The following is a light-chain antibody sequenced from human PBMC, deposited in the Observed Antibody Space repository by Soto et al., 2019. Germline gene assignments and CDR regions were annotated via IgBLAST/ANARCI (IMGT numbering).Light chain of an antibody. CDR2: DVT. Sequence: QSALTQPASMSGSPGQSITISCTGSSSDIGSYNYVSWYQHHPGKAPKIYDVTTRPSGISNRFSGSKSGHTASLTISGLQAEDGADYYCASYVSSSDVFVFGPGTKVTVL. V-gene: IGLV2-14*03. CDR1: SSDIGSYNY. CDR3: ASYVSSSDVFV. J-gene: IGLJ1*01.